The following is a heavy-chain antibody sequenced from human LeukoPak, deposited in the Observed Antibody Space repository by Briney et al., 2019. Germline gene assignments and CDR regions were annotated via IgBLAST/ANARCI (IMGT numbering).Heavy chain of an antibody. D-gene: IGHD7-27*01. Sequence: GGSLRLSCAASGFSVITDYMTWVRQAPGKGLEWVSTLYSSGNTYYADSVKGRFTVSRDNSKNTLFLEMSSLRAGDTAVYFCARGWGSFENWGQGTLVAVSS. V-gene: IGHV3-53*01. CDR1: GFSVITDY. CDR3: ARGWGSFEN. CDR2: LYSSGNT. J-gene: IGHJ4*02.